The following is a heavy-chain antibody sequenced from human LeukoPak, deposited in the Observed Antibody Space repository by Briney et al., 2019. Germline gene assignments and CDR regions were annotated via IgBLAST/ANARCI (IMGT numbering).Heavy chain of an antibody. J-gene: IGHJ4*02. V-gene: IGHV3-23*01. CDR1: GFTFSKAW. CDR3: AKDDIAVAGTLYSLDY. D-gene: IGHD6-19*01. CDR2: ISGSGGST. Sequence: PGGSLRLSCAASGFTFSKAWMTWVRQAPGKGLEWVSGISGSGGSTYYADSVKGRFTISRDNSKNTLYLQMNSLRAEDTAVYYCAKDDIAVAGTLYSLDYWGQGTLVTVSS.